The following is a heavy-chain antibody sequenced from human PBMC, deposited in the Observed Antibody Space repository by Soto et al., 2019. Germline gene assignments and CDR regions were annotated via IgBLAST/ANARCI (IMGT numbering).Heavy chain of an antibody. CDR2: ISGSGAST. CDR1: GSTFSNYA. CDR3: AEAQAARSILY. V-gene: IGHV3-23*01. Sequence: EVQLLESGGGLVQPGGSLRLACAASGSTFSNYAMTWVRQAPGRGLEWVSSISGSGASTYYANSVKGRFTISRDNSKTTLYLQVNSLRAEDTAIYYGAEAQAARSILYWGQGTLVTVSS. J-gene: IGHJ4*02.